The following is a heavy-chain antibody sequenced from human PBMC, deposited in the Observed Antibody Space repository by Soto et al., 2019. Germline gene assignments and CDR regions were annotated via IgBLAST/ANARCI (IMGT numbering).Heavy chain of an antibody. V-gene: IGHV4-4*02. CDR3: ESRIGTRPC. J-gene: IGHJ4*02. D-gene: IGHD6-6*01. Sequence: QVQVQESGPGLVKPSGTLSLTCAVSGGSISSSEWWSWVRQPPGKGLGWIGEISHSGSTNYKSSLKSRVTISIDTSKNQSSLKLSSVTAADTAVYYCESRIGTRPCWGQGTLVTVSS. CDR2: ISHSGST. CDR1: GGSISSSEW.